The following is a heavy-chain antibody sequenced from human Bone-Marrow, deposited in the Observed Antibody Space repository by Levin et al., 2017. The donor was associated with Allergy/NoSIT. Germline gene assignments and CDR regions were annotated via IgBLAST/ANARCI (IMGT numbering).Heavy chain of an antibody. CDR3: ARDGGYGYGPVALDY. V-gene: IGHV3-48*04. D-gene: IGHD5-18*01. CDR1: GFTFSSYM. J-gene: IGHJ4*02. Sequence: GESLKISCAASGFTFSSYMMNWVRQAPGKGLEWISYIDNSDTIHYADSVKGRFTISRDNAKNSLYLQMNSLRVEDTAVYYCARDGGYGYGPVALDYWGQGTLVAVSS. CDR2: IDNSDTI.